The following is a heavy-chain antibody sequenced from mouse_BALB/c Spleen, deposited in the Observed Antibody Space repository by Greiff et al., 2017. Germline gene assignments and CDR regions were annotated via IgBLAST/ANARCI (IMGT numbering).Heavy chain of an antibody. J-gene: IGHJ4*01. V-gene: IGHV2-2*02. CDR2: IWSGGST. Sequence: VQGVESGPGLVQPSQSLSITCTVSGFSLTSYGVHWVRQSPGKGLEWLGVIWSGGSTDYNAAFISRLSISKDNSKSQVFFKMNSLQANDTAIYYCARNGLLFYAMDYWGQGTSVTVSS. CDR3: ARNGLLFYAMDY. D-gene: IGHD2-3*01. CDR1: GFSLTSYG.